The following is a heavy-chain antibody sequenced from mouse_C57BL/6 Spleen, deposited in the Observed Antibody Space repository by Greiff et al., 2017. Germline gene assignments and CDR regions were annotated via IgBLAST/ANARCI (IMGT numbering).Heavy chain of an antibody. D-gene: IGHD1-1*01. V-gene: IGHV1-55*01. Sequence: QVQLQQPGAELVKPGASVKMSCKASGYTFTSYWITWVKQRPGQGLEWIGDIYPGSGSTNYNEKLKSKAKLTVDTSSNTTYMQLSSLTSEDSAVYYCARGYYGSREDLDYWGQGTTLTVSS. CDR2: IYPGSGST. CDR3: ARGYYGSREDLDY. CDR1: GYTFTSYW. J-gene: IGHJ2*01.